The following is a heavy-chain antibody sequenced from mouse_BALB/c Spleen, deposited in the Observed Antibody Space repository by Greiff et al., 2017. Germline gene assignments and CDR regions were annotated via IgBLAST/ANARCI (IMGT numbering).Heavy chain of an antibody. D-gene: IGHD2-14*01. V-gene: IGHV5-6*01. CDR2: ISSGGSYT. Sequence: EVKLMESGGDLVKPGGSLKLSCAASGFTFSSYGMSWVRQTPDKRLEWVATISSGGSYTYYPDSVKGRFTISRDNAKNTLYLQMSSLKSEDTAMYYCARHETLYYRYDGFDYWGQGTTLTVSS. J-gene: IGHJ2*01. CDR3: ARHETLYYRYDGFDY. CDR1: GFTFSSYG.